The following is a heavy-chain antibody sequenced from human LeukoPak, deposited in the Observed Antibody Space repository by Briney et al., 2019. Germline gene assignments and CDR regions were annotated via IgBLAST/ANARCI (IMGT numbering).Heavy chain of an antibody. D-gene: IGHD3-10*01. CDR2: ISGSGGST. CDR3: AKVPPYGYYYYGMDV. V-gene: IGHV3-23*01. CDR1: GFTVSSNS. J-gene: IGHJ6*02. Sequence: PGGSLRLSCAASGFTVSSNSMSWVRQAPGKGLEWVSAISGSGGSTYYADSVKGRFTISRDNSKNTLYLQMNSLRAEDTAVYYCAKVPPYGYYYYGMDVWGQGTTVTVSS.